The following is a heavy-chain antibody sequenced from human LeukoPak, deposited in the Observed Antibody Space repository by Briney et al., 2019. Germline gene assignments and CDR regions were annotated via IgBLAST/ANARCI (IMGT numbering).Heavy chain of an antibody. V-gene: IGHV4-59*01. J-gene: IGHJ5*02. CDR2: IYYSGST. Sequence: SETLSLTCTVSGGSISSYYWSWIRQPPGKGLEWIGYIYYSGSTNYNPSLKSRVTISVDTSKNQFSLKLSSVTAADTAVYYCARDPGGGRIITIFGVAEAWFDPWGQGTLVTVSS. CDR1: GGSISSYY. D-gene: IGHD3-3*01. CDR3: ARDPGGGRIITIFGVAEAWFDP.